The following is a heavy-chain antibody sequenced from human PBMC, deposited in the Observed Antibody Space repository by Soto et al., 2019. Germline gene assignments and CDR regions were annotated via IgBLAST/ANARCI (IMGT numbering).Heavy chain of an antibody. Sequence: PSETLSLTCAVYGGSFSGYYWSWIHQPPGKGLEWIGEINHSGSTNYNPSLKSRVTISVDTSKNQFSLKLSSVTAADTAVYYCASDHCSSTSCYHYYFDYWGQGTLVTVSS. CDR3: ASDHCSSTSCYHYYFDY. D-gene: IGHD2-2*01. CDR1: GGSFSGYY. CDR2: INHSGST. J-gene: IGHJ4*02. V-gene: IGHV4-34*01.